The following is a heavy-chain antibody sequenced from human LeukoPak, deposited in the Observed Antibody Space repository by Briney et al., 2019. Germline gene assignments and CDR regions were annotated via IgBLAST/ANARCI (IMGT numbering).Heavy chain of an antibody. CDR2: INHSGST. CDR1: GGSFSGYY. CDR3: ARGFPGYYDSSGSIGAFDI. D-gene: IGHD3-22*01. J-gene: IGHJ3*02. Sequence: SETLSLTCAVYGGSFSGYYWSWIRQPPGKGLEWIGEINHSGSTNYNPSLKSRVTISVDTSKNQFSLKLSSVTAADTAVYYCARGFPGYYDSSGSIGAFDIWGQGTMVTVSS. V-gene: IGHV4-34*01.